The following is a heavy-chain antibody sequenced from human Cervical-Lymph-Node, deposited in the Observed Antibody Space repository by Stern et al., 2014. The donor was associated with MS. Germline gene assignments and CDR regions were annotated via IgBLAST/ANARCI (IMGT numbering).Heavy chain of an antibody. CDR1: GYSFTTHY. D-gene: IGHD6-13*01. J-gene: IGHJ4*02. V-gene: IGHV1-46*01. CDR2: LSHSVGRT. Sequence: VQLLESGAEVRQPGASVKISCKASGYSFTTHYIHWVRQVPGQGLEWVALLSHSVGRTTYAQNFQGRITVAENTSTDTVDLELTGLRYEDTAVYYCARVLSLATSDSWGQGTLVTVSS. CDR3: ARVLSLATSDS.